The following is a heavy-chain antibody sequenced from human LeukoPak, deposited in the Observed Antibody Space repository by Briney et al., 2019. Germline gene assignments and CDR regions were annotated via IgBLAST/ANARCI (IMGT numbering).Heavy chain of an antibody. D-gene: IGHD5-18*01. V-gene: IGHV4-4*07. J-gene: IGHJ5*02. CDR2: TYTSGST. CDR1: GGSISSYY. CDR3: ARVLRVDTAMVSHGWFDP. Sequence: SETLSLTCTVSGGSISSYYWSWIRQPAGKGLEWIGRTYTSGSTNYNPSLKSRVTISVDTSKNQFSLKLSSVTAADTAVYYCARVLRVDTAMVSHGWFDPWGQGTLVTVSS.